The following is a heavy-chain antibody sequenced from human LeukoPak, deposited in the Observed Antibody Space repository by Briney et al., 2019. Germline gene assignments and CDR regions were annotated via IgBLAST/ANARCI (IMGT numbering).Heavy chain of an antibody. J-gene: IGHJ4*02. Sequence: SETLSLTCTVSGYSISSGYYWGWIRQPPGKGLEWIGSINHSGSTNYNPSLKSRVTISVDTSKNQFSLKLSSVTAADTAVYYCARGLTYDYWGQGTLVTVSS. D-gene: IGHD1-14*01. CDR1: GYSISSGYY. CDR3: ARGLTYDY. V-gene: IGHV4-38-2*02. CDR2: INHSGST.